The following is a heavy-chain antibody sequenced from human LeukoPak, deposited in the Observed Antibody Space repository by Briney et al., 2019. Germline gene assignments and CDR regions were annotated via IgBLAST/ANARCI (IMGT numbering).Heavy chain of an antibody. Sequence: GGSLRLSCETAGFTFSSFVMHWVRRTPGKGLVWVSRISHDGIISYADSVKGRFTISRDNAKNTLTLQMNSLRVEDTAVYFCARDWVYKIDYWGRGTLVTVSS. D-gene: IGHD5-24*01. V-gene: IGHV3-74*01. CDR3: ARDWVYKIDY. CDR1: GFTFSSFV. J-gene: IGHJ4*02. CDR2: ISHDGII.